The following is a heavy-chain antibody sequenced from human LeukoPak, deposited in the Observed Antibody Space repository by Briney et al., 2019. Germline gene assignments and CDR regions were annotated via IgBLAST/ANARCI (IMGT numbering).Heavy chain of an antibody. Sequence: SETLSLTCTVSGGSISSYYWSWIRQPPGKGLEWIGYIYYSGSTNYNPSLKSRVTISVDTSKNQFSLKLSSVTAADTAVYYCARLIRQQLPLFDYWGQGTLVTVSS. CDR2: IYYSGST. CDR3: ARLIRQQLPLFDY. D-gene: IGHD6-13*01. CDR1: GGSISSYY. V-gene: IGHV4-59*08. J-gene: IGHJ4*02.